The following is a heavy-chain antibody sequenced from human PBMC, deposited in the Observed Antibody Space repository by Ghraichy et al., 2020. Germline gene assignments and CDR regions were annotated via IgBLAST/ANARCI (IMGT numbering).Heavy chain of an antibody. CDR3: VRVNKWYLDY. V-gene: IGHV3-7*01. D-gene: IGHD2-15*01. Sequence: GGSLRLSCAASGFTFRSYWMSWVRQAPGKGLEWVASIKQDGSEKYYVDSVKGRFTISRDNAKNSLYLQMNSLRVEDTAVYYCVRVNKWYLDYWGQGTLVTVSS. CDR1: GFTFRSYW. CDR2: IKQDGSEK. J-gene: IGHJ4*02.